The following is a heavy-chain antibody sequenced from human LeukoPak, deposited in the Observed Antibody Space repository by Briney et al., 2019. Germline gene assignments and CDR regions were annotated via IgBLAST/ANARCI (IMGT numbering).Heavy chain of an antibody. J-gene: IGHJ4*02. CDR3: FRFFRAAADY. CDR1: GDSVSSNNVA. V-gene: IGHV6-1*01. CDR2: TYYRSNWYN. Sequence: SQTLSLTCAISGDSVSSNNVAWSWIRQSPSRGLEWLGRTYYRSNWYNDYAVSVKSRIIINPDTSKNQFSLQLNSVTPEDTAVDYLFRFFRAAADYWGQGTLVTGSP. D-gene: IGHD6-13*01.